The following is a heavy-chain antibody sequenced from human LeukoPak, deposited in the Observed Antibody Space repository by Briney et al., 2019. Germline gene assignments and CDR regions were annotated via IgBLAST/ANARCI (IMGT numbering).Heavy chain of an antibody. V-gene: IGHV1-46*01. CDR2: INPSGGST. D-gene: IGHD6-13*01. CDR3: ARKSSSWSQRAGFDP. Sequence: ASVKVSCKASGYTFTRYYMHWVRQAPGQGLEWMGIINPSGGSTSYAQKFQGRVTITRNTSISTAYMELSSLRSEDTAVYYCARKSSSWSQRAGFDPWGQGTLVTVSS. J-gene: IGHJ5*02. CDR1: GYTFTRYY.